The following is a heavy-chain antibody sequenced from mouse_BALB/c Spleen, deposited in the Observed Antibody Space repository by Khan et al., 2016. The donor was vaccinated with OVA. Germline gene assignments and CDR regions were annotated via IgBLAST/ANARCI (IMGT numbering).Heavy chain of an antibody. Sequence: QVQLKESGPELVRPGESVKISCKGSGYTFTDYAMHWVKQSHAKSLEWIGVISIYYDNTNYNQKFKGKATMTVEKSSSTAYRELARLTSEASAIYYWSRGGQLLRRGGGNSDYWGQGTTLTVSS. CDR2: ISIYYDNT. D-gene: IGHD2-12*01. J-gene: IGHJ2*01. CDR3: SRGGQLLRRGGGNSDY. CDR1: GYTFTDYA. V-gene: IGHV1S137*01.